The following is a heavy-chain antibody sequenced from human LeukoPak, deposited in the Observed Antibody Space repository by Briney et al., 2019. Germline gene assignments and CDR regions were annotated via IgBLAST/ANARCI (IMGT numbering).Heavy chain of an antibody. D-gene: IGHD3-10*01. CDR3: VRHISVVRGETFDF. CDR2: IYYSGST. J-gene: IGHJ4*02. Sequence: SETLSLTCTVSGGSISSGSNYWGWIRQPPGKGLEWIGSIYYSGSTYYNPSLKSRVTISVDTSKNQFSLKLSSVTAADTAVYYCVRHISVVRGETFDFWGQGSLVTVSS. CDR1: GGSISSGSNY. V-gene: IGHV4-39*01.